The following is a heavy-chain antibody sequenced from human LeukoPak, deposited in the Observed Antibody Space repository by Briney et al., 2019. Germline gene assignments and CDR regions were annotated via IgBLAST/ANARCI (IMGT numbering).Heavy chain of an antibody. Sequence: PGGSLRLSCAASGFTFSSYWMNWVRQAPGKGLVWVSRIASDGSSTTYADSVKGRFTISRDNSKNTLYLQMNSLRAEDTAVYYCARDDSSSWYGFPSTWGQGTLVTVSS. J-gene: IGHJ5*02. CDR3: ARDDSSSWYGFPST. CDR1: GFTFSSYW. V-gene: IGHV3-74*01. D-gene: IGHD6-13*01. CDR2: IASDGSST.